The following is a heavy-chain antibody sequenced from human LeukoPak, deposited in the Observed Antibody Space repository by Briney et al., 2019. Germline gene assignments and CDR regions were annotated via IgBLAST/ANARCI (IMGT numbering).Heavy chain of an antibody. Sequence: SGGSLRLSCAASGFTFSSYAMHWVRQAPGKGLEWVVVISYDGSNKYYADSVKGRFTISRDNSKNTLYLQMNSLRAEDTAVYYCARDKVPETTFDYWGQGTLVTVSS. V-gene: IGHV3-30-3*01. CDR3: ARDKVPETTFDY. D-gene: IGHD2/OR15-2a*01. CDR1: GFTFSSYA. CDR2: ISYDGSNK. J-gene: IGHJ4*02.